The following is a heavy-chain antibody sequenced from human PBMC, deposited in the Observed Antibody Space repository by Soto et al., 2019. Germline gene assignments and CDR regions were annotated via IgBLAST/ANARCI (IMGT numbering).Heavy chain of an antibody. CDR3: AKAQSSGYYRVVDY. V-gene: IGHV3-30*18. J-gene: IGHJ4*02. D-gene: IGHD6-19*01. CDR1: GFTLSSCG. Sequence: QVQVVESGGGVVQPGRSLRLSCAASGFTLSSCGMHWVRQAPGKGLEWVGVITYDGGSEHYADFVKGRFTISRDSSENTVYLQMNSLRVEDSAVYYCAKAQSSGYYRVVDYWGQGTLVTVSS. CDR2: ITYDGGSE.